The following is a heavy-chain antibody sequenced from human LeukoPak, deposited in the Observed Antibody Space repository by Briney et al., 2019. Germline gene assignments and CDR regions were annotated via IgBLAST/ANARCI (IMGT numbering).Heavy chain of an antibody. D-gene: IGHD3-22*01. CDR2: IYSGGST. Sequence: GGSLRLSCAASGFTVSSNYMSWVRQAPGKGLEWVSVIYSGGSTYYADSVKGRFTISRDNAKNSLYLQMNSLRAEDTAVYYCARDREGYYDSSGYYSSDFQHWGQGTLVTVSS. V-gene: IGHV3-53*01. CDR3: ARDREGYYDSSGYYSSDFQH. CDR1: GFTVSSNY. J-gene: IGHJ1*01.